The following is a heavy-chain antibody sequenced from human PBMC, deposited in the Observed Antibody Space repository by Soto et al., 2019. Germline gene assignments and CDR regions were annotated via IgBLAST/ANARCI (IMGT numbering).Heavy chain of an antibody. CDR2: MNPNSGNT. D-gene: IGHD6-13*01. J-gene: IGHJ6*03. V-gene: IGHV1-8*01. Sequence: GASVKVSCKASGYTFTSYDINWVRQATGQGLEWMGWMNPNSGNTGYAQKFQGRVTMTRNTSISTAYMELSSLRSEDTAVYYCARKGYSSSWYNYYYYMDVWGKGTTVTSP. CDR3: ARKGYSSSWYNYYYYMDV. CDR1: GYTFTSYD.